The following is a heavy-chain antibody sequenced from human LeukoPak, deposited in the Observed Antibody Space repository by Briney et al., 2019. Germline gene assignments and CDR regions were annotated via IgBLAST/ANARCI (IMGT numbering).Heavy chain of an antibody. J-gene: IGHJ4*02. CDR3: AREYDSRARFDS. CDR2: IWSSGEYI. V-gene: IGHV3-21*05. D-gene: IGHD6-13*01. Sequence: GGSLRLSCAGSGDSFSRHTMNWVRRAPGKGLEWISYIWSSGEYIYYADSVKRRFTISRDNSRTSMYLQMNSLRVEDTAIYYCAREYDSRARFDSWGQGTLVTVSS. CDR1: GDSFSRHT.